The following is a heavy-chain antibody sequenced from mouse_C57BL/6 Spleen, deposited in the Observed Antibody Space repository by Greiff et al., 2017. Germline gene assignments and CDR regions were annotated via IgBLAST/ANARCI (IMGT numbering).Heavy chain of an antibody. D-gene: IGHD1-1*02. Sequence: QVQLQQSGAELVRPGSSVKLSCTASGYTFTSYWMHWVKQRPKQGLEWIGNIDPSDSETHYNQKFKDKATLTVDKSSSTAYMQLSSLTSEDSAVYYCARAMAYYAIDYWGKGTSVTVSS. CDR1: GYTFTSYW. CDR2: IDPSDSET. CDR3: ARAMAYYAIDY. V-gene: IGHV1-52*01. J-gene: IGHJ4*01.